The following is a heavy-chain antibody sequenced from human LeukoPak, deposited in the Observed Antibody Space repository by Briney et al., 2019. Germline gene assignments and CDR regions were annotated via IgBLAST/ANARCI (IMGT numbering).Heavy chain of an antibody. CDR1: GGSVSSGSYY. CDR2: IYYSGST. Sequence: SETLSLTCTVSGGSVSSGSYYWSWIRQPPGRGLEWIGYIYYSGSTNYNPSLKSRVTISVDTSKNQFSLKLSSVTAADTAVYYCARGRRLYGMDVWGQGTTVTVSS. V-gene: IGHV4-61*01. CDR3: ARGRRLYGMDV. J-gene: IGHJ6*02.